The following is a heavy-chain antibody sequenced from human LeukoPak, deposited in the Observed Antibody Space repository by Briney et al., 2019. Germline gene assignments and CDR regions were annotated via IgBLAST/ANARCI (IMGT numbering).Heavy chain of an antibody. Sequence: PSETLSLTCAVYGGSFSGYYWSWIRQPPGKGLEWIGEINHSGGTNYNPSLKSRVTISVDTSKSQFSLKLSSVTAADTAVYYCARGWDWQPRSTSRRYFDLWGRGTLVTVSS. CDR1: GGSFSGYY. D-gene: IGHD1-26*01. CDR2: INHSGGT. V-gene: IGHV4-34*01. J-gene: IGHJ2*01. CDR3: ARGWDWQPRSTSRRYFDL.